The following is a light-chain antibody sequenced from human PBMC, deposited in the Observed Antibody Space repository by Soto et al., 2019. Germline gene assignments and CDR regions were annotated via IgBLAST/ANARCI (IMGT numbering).Light chain of an antibody. J-gene: IGLJ2*01. CDR2: EVS. CDR1: SSDVGGYNY. V-gene: IGLV2-14*01. Sequence: QSVLTQPASVSGSPGQSITISCTGTSSDVGGYNYVSWYQQHPGKAPKLMIYEVSNRPSGVSNRFSGSKSGNTASLTISGLQAEDEADYYCSSYTYSSTPDVVFGGGTKLTVL. CDR3: SSYTYSSTPDVV.